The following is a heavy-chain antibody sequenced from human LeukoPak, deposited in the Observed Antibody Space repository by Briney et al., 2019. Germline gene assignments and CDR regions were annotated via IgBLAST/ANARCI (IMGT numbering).Heavy chain of an antibody. J-gene: IGHJ4*02. V-gene: IGHV4-59*08. Sequence: PSETLSLTCTVSGGSISSYNWSWIRQPPGKGLEWIGYIYYSGSTNYNPSLKSRVTISVDTSKNQFSLKLSSVTAADTAVYYCAAGATHDYFDYWGQGTLVTVSS. D-gene: IGHD1-26*01. CDR2: IYYSGST. CDR3: AAGATHDYFDY. CDR1: GGSISSYN.